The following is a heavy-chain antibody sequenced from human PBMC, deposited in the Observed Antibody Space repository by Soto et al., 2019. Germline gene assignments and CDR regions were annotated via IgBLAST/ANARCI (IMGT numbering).Heavy chain of an antibody. CDR3: AHWGVCGGRCDAVNQCYPFYM. V-gene: IGHV2-5*05. Sequence: QSTLRESGPTLVKPTQTLTLTCTFSGFSLTTRGVGVGWIRQPPGKALDWLAIIYWEEDKYYGSSLKSSLTSTQDTSKKQVVLTFNNMDPVDTGTYFYAHWGVCGGRCDAVNQCYPFYMLGQGTMVTVSS. CDR2: IYWEEDK. D-gene: IGHD2-15*01. J-gene: IGHJ3*02. CDR1: GFSLTTRGVG.